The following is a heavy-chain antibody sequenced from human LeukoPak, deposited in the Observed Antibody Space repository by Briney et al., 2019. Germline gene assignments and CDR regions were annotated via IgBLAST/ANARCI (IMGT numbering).Heavy chain of an antibody. J-gene: IGHJ4*02. CDR1: GFIFSSYA. Sequence: GGSLRLSCAASGFIFSSYAMTWVRQAPGKGLEWVSAISGSGGSTYYADSVKGRFTISRDTSKSTLYLQMNSLRAEDTAVYYCARDLVRGNDYWGQGTLVTVSS. CDR2: ISGSGGST. D-gene: IGHD3-10*01. CDR3: ARDLVRGNDY. V-gene: IGHV3-23*01.